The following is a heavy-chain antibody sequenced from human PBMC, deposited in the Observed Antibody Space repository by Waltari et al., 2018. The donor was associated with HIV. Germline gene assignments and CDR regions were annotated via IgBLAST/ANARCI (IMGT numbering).Heavy chain of an antibody. V-gene: IGHV3-23*01. Sequence: EVQLLESGGDLVQPGGSLRLSCGASEFTFSSFDMHWVRQAPGGGLELVSLITGDGSSTFYADSVKGRFSISRDNSRNTLYLQMNRLRDDDTAVYYCAKDGGTYTGYFDVWGRGTLVTVSS. CDR3: AKDGGTYTGYFDV. D-gene: IGHD1-26*01. J-gene: IGHJ2*01. CDR1: EFTFSSFD. CDR2: ITGDGSST.